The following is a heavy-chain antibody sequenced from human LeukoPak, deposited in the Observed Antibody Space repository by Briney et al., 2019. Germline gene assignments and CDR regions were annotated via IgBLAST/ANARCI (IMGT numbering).Heavy chain of an antibody. CDR3: ARANFLYCSSSTCLFDY. Sequence: ASVKVSCKASGYSFTDYYMHWVRQAPGQGVEWMGWINPNDGDTNYAQKFQGRVTMTRDTSISTAHMEVSRMRSDDTAVYYCARANFLYCSSSTCLFDYWGQGTLVTVSS. V-gene: IGHV1-2*02. CDR2: INPNDGDT. D-gene: IGHD2-2*01. CDR1: GYSFTDYY. J-gene: IGHJ4*02.